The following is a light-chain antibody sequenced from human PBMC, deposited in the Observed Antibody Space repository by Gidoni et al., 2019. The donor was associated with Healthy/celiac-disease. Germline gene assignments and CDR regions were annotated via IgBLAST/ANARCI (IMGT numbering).Light chain of an antibody. V-gene: IGLV3-1*01. CDR3: SSYAGSNGVV. Sequence: SYELTQTPSVSVSPGQTASITCSGDKLGDNYACWYQQKPGQSPVLVIYQDSKRPSGIPERFSGSNSGNTATLTISGTQAEDEADYYCSSYAGSNGVVFGGGTKLTVL. CDR2: QDS. CDR1: KLGDNY. J-gene: IGLJ2*01.